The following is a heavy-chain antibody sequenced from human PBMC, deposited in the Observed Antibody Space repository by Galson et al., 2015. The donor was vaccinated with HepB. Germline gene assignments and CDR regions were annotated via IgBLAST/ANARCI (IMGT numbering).Heavy chain of an antibody. CDR3: ARDPRGGRPEY. CDR2: IKSDGSST. D-gene: IGHD2-15*01. J-gene: IGHJ4*02. CDR1: GLSFSNSS. Sequence: SLRLSCAACGLSFSNSSMHWVRQAPGKGLVWASRIKSDGSSTNYADSVKGRFTISRDNAKNTLYLQMNSLRAEDTAIYYCARDPRGGRPEYWGQGTLVTVSS. V-gene: IGHV3-74*01.